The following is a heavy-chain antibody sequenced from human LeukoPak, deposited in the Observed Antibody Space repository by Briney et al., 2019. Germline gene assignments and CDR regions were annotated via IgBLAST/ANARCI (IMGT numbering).Heavy chain of an antibody. CDR1: GFTFSSYS. J-gene: IGHJ4*02. CDR2: ISSSSSYI. Sequence: PGGSLRLSCAASGFTFSSYSMNWVRQAPGKGLEWVSSISSSSSYIYYADLVKGRFTISRDNAKNSLYLQMNSLRAEDTAVYYCARAGEVAAATHFNYWGQGTLVTVSS. D-gene: IGHD2-15*01. V-gene: IGHV3-21*01. CDR3: ARAGEVAAATHFNY.